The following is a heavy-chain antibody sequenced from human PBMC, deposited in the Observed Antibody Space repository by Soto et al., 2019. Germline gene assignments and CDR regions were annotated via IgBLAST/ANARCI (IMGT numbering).Heavy chain of an antibody. CDR3: ARYSNGDLTSGYYFDY. CDR1: GGSFSGYY. J-gene: IGHJ4*02. CDR2: INHSGST. Sequence: SETLSLTCAVYGGSFSGYYWSWIRQPPGKGLEWIGEINHSGSTNYNPSLKSRLTISVDTSKNQFSLKLSSVTAADTAVYYCARYSNGDLTSGYYFDYWGQGTLVTVSS. V-gene: IGHV4-34*01. D-gene: IGHD4-17*01.